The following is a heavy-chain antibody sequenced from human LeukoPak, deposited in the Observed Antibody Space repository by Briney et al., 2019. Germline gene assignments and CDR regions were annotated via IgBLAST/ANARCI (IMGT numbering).Heavy chain of an antibody. CDR2: FDPEDGET. CDR3: ATDFSRGYYDSSGSPRD. J-gene: IGHJ4*02. V-gene: IGHV1-24*01. D-gene: IGHD3-22*01. Sequence: GASVKVSCKVSGYTLTELSMHWVRQAPGKGREWMGGFDPEDGETIYAQKFQGRVTMTEDTSTDTAYMELSSLRSEDTAVYYCATDFSRGYYDSSGSPRDWGQGTLVTVSS. CDR1: GYTLTELS.